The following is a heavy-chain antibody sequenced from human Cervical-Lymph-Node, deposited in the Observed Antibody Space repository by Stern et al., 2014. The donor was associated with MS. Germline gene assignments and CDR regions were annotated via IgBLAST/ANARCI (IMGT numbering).Heavy chain of an antibody. CDR3: ARQRYFDY. CDR2: IFPGGSDI. CDR1: GYTFTSYL. Sequence: EVQLVHSGPEVKMPVESLKISCQASGYTFTSYLIGWERQMPGKGLEWIAIIFPGGSDIRYSPSFQGQVTISADKSSSTAYLQWNNLKASDTAIYYCARQRYFDYWGQGTLVTVSS. J-gene: IGHJ4*02. V-gene: IGHV5-51*01.